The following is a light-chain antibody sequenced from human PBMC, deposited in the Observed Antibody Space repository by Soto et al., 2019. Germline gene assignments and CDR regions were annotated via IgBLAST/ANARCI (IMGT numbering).Light chain of an antibody. CDR2: DVS. Sequence: QSVLTLPSCVSGSPGQSITISCTGTSSDVGGYNYVSWYQQHPGKAPKFMIYDVSNRPSGVSNRFSGSKSGNTASLTISGLQAEDEADYYCSSYTTSNTRQIVFGTGTKVNVL. V-gene: IGLV2-14*01. CDR3: SSYTTSNTRQIV. CDR1: SSDVGGYNY. J-gene: IGLJ1*01.